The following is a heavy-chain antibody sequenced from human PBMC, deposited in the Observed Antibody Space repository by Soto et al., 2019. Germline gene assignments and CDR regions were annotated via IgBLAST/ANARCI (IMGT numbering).Heavy chain of an antibody. Sequence: ASVKVSCKASGYTFTGYYMHWVRQAPGQGLEWMGWINPNSGGTNYAQKFQGWVTMTRDTSISTAYMELSRLRSDDTAVYYCATRYYYDSSGLYGMDVWGQGTPVTVSS. CDR3: ATRYYYDSSGLYGMDV. J-gene: IGHJ6*02. D-gene: IGHD3-22*01. CDR1: GYTFTGYY. V-gene: IGHV1-2*04. CDR2: INPNSGGT.